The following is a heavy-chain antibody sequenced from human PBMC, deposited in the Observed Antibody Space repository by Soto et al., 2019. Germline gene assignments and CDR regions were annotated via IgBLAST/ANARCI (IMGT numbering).Heavy chain of an antibody. CDR1: GFSLSTSGMC. Sequence: PTLVNPTQTLTLTCTFSGFSLSTSGMCVSWIRQPPGKALELLARIDWDDDKYYSTSLKTRLTISKDTSKNQVVLTMTNMDPVDTATYYCARMGQYYDILTGYWSGYYFDYWGQGTLVTVSS. D-gene: IGHD3-9*01. CDR2: IDWDDDK. V-gene: IGHV2-70*11. CDR3: ARMGQYYDILTGYWSGYYFDY. J-gene: IGHJ4*02.